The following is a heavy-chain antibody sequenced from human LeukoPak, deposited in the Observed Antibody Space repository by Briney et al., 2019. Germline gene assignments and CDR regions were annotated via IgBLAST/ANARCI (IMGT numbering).Heavy chain of an antibody. J-gene: IGHJ4*02. CDR3: ARDSYSRTPDY. CDR2: IYYTGNT. D-gene: IGHD6-13*01. CDR1: RDSISNYY. V-gene: IGHV4-59*12. Sequence: SETLSLTCNVSRDSISNYYWSWIRQSPGKGLEWIGYIYYTGNTNYNPSLKSRVTMSVDTSKNQFSLKLSSVTAADTAVYYCARDSYSRTPDYWGQGTLVTVSS.